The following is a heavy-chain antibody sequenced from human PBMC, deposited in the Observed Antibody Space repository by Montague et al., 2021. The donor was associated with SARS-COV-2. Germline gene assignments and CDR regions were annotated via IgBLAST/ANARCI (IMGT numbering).Heavy chain of an antibody. V-gene: IGHV4-34*01. J-gene: IGHJ6*02. Sequence: SETLSLTCAVYGGSFSGYYWSWIRQPPGKGLEWIGEINHSGSTNYNPSLKSRVTISVDTSKNQFSLKLSSVTAADTAVYYCARVRAVPAAMRIFSLGRSYYGMDVWGQGTTVTGSS. D-gene: IGHD2-2*01. CDR3: ARVRAVPAAMRIFSLGRSYYGMDV. CDR2: INHSGST. CDR1: GGSFSGYY.